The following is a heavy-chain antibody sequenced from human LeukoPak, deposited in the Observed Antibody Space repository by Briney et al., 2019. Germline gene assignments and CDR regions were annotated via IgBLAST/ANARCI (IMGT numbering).Heavy chain of an antibody. CDR3: ARDRFDDSSGYYYHYYYYMDV. Sequence: SETLSLTCTVSGGSISSSSYYWGWIRQPPGKGLEWIGSIYYSGSTYYNPSLKSRVTISVDKSKNQFSLKLSSVTAADTAVYYCARDRFDDSSGYYYHYYYYMDVWGKGTTVTVSS. CDR1: GGSISSSSYY. J-gene: IGHJ6*03. V-gene: IGHV4-39*07. D-gene: IGHD3-22*01. CDR2: IYYSGST.